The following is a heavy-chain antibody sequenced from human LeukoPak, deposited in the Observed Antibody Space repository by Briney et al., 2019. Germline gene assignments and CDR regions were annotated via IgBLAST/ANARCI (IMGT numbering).Heavy chain of an antibody. D-gene: IGHD2-21*02. Sequence: PGGSLRLSCAASGFAVSSYYMSWVRQAPGKGLEWVSHFGGSGGTIHYADSVKGRFTISRDNSKNTLYLQMNSLRAEDTAVYYCAKSDCGGDCHLLDYWGQGTLVTVSS. J-gene: IGHJ4*02. V-gene: IGHV3-23*01. CDR2: FGGSGGTI. CDR1: GFAVSSYY. CDR3: AKSDCGGDCHLLDY.